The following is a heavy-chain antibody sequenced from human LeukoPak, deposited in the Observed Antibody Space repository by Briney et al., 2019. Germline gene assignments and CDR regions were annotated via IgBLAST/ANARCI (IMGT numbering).Heavy chain of an antibody. Sequence: SETLSLPCTVSGGSVSSGNYYWTWIRQAPGKGLEWIGYGFSGSTNYNPSLKSRVVISVDTSKNQFSLKLSSVTAADTAVYYCARAGFTSGWYRTPRAPLLDYWGQGILVTVSS. CDR1: GGSVSSGNYY. CDR3: ARAGFTSGWYRTPRAPLLDY. CDR2: GFSGST. D-gene: IGHD6-19*01. V-gene: IGHV4-61*01. J-gene: IGHJ4*02.